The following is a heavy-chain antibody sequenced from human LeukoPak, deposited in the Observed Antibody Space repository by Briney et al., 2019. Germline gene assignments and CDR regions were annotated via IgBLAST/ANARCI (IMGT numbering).Heavy chain of an antibody. D-gene: IGHD3-3*01. CDR1: GFTFSSYA. CDR2: ISYDGSNK. Sequence: GGSLRLSCAASGFTFSSYAMYWVRQAPGRGLEWVAVISYDGSNKYYADSMKGRFTISRDNSKNTLYLQMNSLRAEDMAVYYCASATIFGVVIYYWGQGTLVTVSS. CDR3: ASATIFGVVIYY. J-gene: IGHJ4*02. V-gene: IGHV3-30*04.